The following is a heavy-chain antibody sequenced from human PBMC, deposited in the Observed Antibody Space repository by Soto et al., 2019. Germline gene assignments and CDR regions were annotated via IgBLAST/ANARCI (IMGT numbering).Heavy chain of an antibody. CDR1: GYTFTIYA. J-gene: IGHJ4*02. CDR2: INAGNGNT. CDR3: ARGGSSLGLYFDY. D-gene: IGHD2-15*01. V-gene: IGHV1-3*01. Sequence: ASVKVSCKASGYTFTIYAMHWVRQAPGQRLEWMGWINAGNGNTKYSQKFQGRVTITRDTSASTAYMELSSLRSEDTAVYYCARGGSSLGLYFDYWGQGTLLTVSS.